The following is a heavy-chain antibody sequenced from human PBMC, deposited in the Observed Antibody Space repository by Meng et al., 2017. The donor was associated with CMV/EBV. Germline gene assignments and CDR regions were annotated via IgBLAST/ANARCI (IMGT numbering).Heavy chain of an antibody. CDR2: INPNSGGT. Sequence: ASVKVSCKAYGYIFTGYYVHWVRQVPGQGLEWMGCINPNSGGTRYAQKFQGRVTMTRDMSINTGYMELGRLRLDDTAIYYCARAGVPGWGQGTLVTVSS. J-gene: IGHJ4*02. D-gene: IGHD2-8*01. CDR3: ARAGVPG. CDR1: GYIFTGYY. V-gene: IGHV1-2*02.